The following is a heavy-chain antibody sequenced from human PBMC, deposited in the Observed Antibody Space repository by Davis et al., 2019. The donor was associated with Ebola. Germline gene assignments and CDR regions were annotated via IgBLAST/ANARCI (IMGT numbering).Heavy chain of an antibody. J-gene: IGHJ3*02. CDR2: LGTSADT. CDR3: AKDTSNIWFDI. V-gene: IGHV3-53*01. CDR1: GFIVSDKY. D-gene: IGHD1-26*01. Sequence: PGGSLRLSCAASGFIVSDKYMSWVRQAPGKGLEWVSTLGTSADTYYADSVKGRFTISRDNSKNTLYLQMNGLRVDDTAIYYCAKDTSNIWFDIWGQGTMVTVSS.